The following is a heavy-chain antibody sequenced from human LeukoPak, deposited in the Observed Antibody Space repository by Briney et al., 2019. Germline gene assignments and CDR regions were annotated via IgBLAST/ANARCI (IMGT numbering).Heavy chain of an antibody. CDR2: IAYDGSFK. V-gene: IGHV3-30-3*01. J-gene: IGHJ3*02. CDR3: AREGTMPVAGTISLGAFDI. Sequence: GKSLRLSCAASGFTFSNYVMHWVRQAPGKGLEWVAVIAYDGSFKYYADSVKGRATISRDNIKNTLHLEMNSLRSEDTAVYYCAREGTMPVAGTISLGAFDIWGQGTMVTVSS. D-gene: IGHD2-15*01. CDR1: GFTFSNYV.